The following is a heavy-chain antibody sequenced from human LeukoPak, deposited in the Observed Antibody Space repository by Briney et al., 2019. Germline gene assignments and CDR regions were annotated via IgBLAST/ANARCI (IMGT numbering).Heavy chain of an antibody. Sequence: GGSLRLSCAASGFTFSSYAMSWVRQAPGKGLEWVSAISGSGGSTYYADSVEGRFTISRDNSKNTLYLQMNSLRAEDTAVYYCAKDADSSGWFNWFDPWGQGTLVTVSS. V-gene: IGHV3-23*01. CDR3: AKDADSSGWFNWFDP. D-gene: IGHD6-19*01. CDR1: GFTFSSYA. CDR2: ISGSGGST. J-gene: IGHJ5*02.